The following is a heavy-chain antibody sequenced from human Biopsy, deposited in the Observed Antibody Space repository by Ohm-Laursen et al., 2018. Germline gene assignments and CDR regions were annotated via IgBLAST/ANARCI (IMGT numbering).Heavy chain of an antibody. Sequence: SLRLSCSASGFTFKDYDISWVRHVPGQGLEWLALISSSSTTIYYADSVRGRFFISRDDAKNSVSLEMSSLRADDTAIYFCARNVRLEMTDHSGVTTYSRYFAMDAWGRGTTVTVSS. CDR1: GFTFKDYD. CDR3: ARNVRLEMTDHSGVTTYSRYFAMDA. J-gene: IGHJ6*02. V-gene: IGHV3-11*01. D-gene: IGHD1-1*01. CDR2: ISSSSTTI.